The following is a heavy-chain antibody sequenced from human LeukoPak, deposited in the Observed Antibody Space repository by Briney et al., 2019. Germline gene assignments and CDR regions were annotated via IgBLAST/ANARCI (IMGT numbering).Heavy chain of an antibody. Sequence: GGSLRLSCVTSGFSFNRYCMNWVRQAPGKGLEWVSFISSIGTFIYYEDSVKDRFIITRDNAKKSLFLQLNSLRPEDTGVYYCARDQGSYTDYEVDYWGQGTLVTVSS. J-gene: IGHJ4*02. CDR2: ISSIGTFI. V-gene: IGHV3-21*01. CDR1: GFSFNRYC. D-gene: IGHD5-12*01. CDR3: ARDQGSYTDYEVDY.